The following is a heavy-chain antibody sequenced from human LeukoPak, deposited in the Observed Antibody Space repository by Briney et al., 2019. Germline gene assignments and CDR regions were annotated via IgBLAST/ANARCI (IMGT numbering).Heavy chain of an antibody. V-gene: IGHV3-30-3*01. CDR1: GFTFSSYA. J-gene: IGHJ3*02. Sequence: GRSLRLSCAASGFTFSSYAMHWVRQAPGKGLEWVAVISYDGSNKYYADSVKGRFTISRDNSKNTLYLQMNSLRAEDTAVYYCAREVTDAFDIWGQGTMVTVSS. CDR2: ISYDGSNK. CDR3: AREVTDAFDI.